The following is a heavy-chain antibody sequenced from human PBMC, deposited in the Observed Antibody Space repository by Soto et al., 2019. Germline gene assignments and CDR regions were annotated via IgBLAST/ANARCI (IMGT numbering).Heavy chain of an antibody. CDR1: GFTFSSYW. CDR2: INSDGSST. V-gene: IGHV3-74*01. Sequence: EVQLVESGGGLVQPGGSLRLSCAASGFTFSSYWMHWVRQAPGKGLVWVSRINSDGSSTSYADSVKGRFTISRDNAKNTLYLQMNSLRAEDRAVYYCARDTGYSSGWYETVDYWGQGTLVTVSS. D-gene: IGHD6-19*01. J-gene: IGHJ4*02. CDR3: ARDTGYSSGWYETVDY.